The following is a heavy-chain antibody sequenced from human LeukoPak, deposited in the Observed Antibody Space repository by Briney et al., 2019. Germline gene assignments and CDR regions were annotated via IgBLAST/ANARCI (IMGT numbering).Heavy chain of an antibody. Sequence: GGSLRLSCAGSGFTFGNSAMHWVRQAPGKGLEYVSAITSGGGSTNYADSVKGRSTISRDNSKKTLYLQMGSLRPEDTAVYYCARGTGCRGGSCLSEALTAASHWGQGTLVTVSS. CDR3: ARGTGCRGGSCLSEALTAASH. CDR2: ITSGGGST. V-gene: IGHV3-64*02. CDR1: GFTFGNSA. J-gene: IGHJ4*02. D-gene: IGHD2-15*01.